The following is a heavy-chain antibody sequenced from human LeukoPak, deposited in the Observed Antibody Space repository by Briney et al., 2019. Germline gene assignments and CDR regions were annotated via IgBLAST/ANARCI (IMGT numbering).Heavy chain of an antibody. J-gene: IGHJ4*02. CDR1: GGSISSGGYY. CDR3: ARDLSTTGTTEDY. CDR2: IYHSGST. V-gene: IGHV4-30-2*01. D-gene: IGHD1-1*01. Sequence: SETLSLTCTVSGGSISSGGYYWSWIRQPPGKGLEWIGYIYHSGSTNYNPSLKSRVTISVDTSKNQFSLKLSSVTAADTAVYYCARDLSTTGTTEDYWGQGTLVTVPS.